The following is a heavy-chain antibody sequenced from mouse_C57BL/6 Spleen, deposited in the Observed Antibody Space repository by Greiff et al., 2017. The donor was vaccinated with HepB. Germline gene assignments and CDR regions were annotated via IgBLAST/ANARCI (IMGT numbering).Heavy chain of an antibody. CDR2: INPNNGGT. CDR3: ARGSYYGSSPFAY. CDR1: GYTFTDYY. V-gene: IGHV1-26*01. Sequence: EVQLQQSGPELVKPGASVKKSCKASGYTFTDYYMNWVKQSHGKSLEWIGDINPNNGGTSYNQKFKGKATLTVDKSSSTAYMELRSLTSEDSAVYYCARGSYYGSSPFAYWGQGTLVTVSA. J-gene: IGHJ3*01. D-gene: IGHD1-1*01.